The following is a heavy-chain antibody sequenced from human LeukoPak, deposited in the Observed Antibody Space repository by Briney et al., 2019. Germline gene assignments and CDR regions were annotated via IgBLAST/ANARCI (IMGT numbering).Heavy chain of an antibody. Sequence: GASVKVSCKASGYTFTSYGISWVRQAPGQGLEWMGWISAYNGNTNYAQKLQGRVTMTTDTSTSTAYRELRSLRPDDTAVYYCARWHSSGWYVSWGQGTPGTGSS. CDR1: GYTFTSYG. V-gene: IGHV1-18*04. CDR3: ARWHSSGWYVS. D-gene: IGHD6-19*01. J-gene: IGHJ5*01. CDR2: ISAYNGNT.